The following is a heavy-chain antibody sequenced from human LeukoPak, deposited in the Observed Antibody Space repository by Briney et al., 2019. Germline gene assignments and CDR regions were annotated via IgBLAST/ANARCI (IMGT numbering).Heavy chain of an antibody. CDR3: ARVGFMRENWFDP. J-gene: IGHJ5*02. D-gene: IGHD3-10*01. V-gene: IGHV4-61*02. Sequence: PSETLSLTCTVSGGSISSSSYYWSWIRQPAGKGLEWIGRIYTSGSTNYNPSLKSRVTISVDTSKNQFSLKLSSVTAADTAVYYCARVGFMRENWFDPWGQGTLVTVSS. CDR2: IYTSGST. CDR1: GGSISSSSYY.